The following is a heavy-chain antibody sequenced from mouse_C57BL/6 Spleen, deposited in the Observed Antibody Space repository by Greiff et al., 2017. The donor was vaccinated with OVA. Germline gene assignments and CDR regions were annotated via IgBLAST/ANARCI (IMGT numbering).Heavy chain of an antibody. Sequence: VQLKQSGPELVKPGASVKISCKASGYSFTGYYMNWVKQSPEKSLEWIGEINPSTGGTTYNQKFKAKATLTVDKSSSTAYMQLKSLTSEDSAVYYCARYYSNFSYAMDYWGQGTSVTVSS. J-gene: IGHJ4*01. D-gene: IGHD2-5*01. CDR3: ARYYSNFSYAMDY. CDR2: INPSTGGT. V-gene: IGHV1-42*01. CDR1: GYSFTGYY.